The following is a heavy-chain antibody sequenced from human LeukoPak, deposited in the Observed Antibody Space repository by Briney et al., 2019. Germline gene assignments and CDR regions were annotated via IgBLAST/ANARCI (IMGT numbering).Heavy chain of an antibody. CDR1: GGSISTYF. CDR2: IFYTENT. CDR3: ARAVIGFGAQPLPPDN. V-gene: IGHV4-59*01. J-gene: IGHJ4*02. Sequence: PSETLSLTCSVSGGSISTYFWSWLRQPPGKGLQWIGYIFYTENTNYNPSLKSLVSISVNTSNNQFSLQLKSVTAADTAVYYCARAVIGFGAQPLPPDNWGQGTLVTVSS. D-gene: IGHD3-10*01.